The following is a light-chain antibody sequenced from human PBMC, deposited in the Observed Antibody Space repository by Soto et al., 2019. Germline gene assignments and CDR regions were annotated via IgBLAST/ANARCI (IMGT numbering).Light chain of an antibody. CDR1: SSNIGSNT. V-gene: IGLV1-44*01. CDR2: GNN. Sequence: QSVLTQPPSASGNPGQRVTISCSGSSSNIGSNTVSWYQQLPGTAPKLLIYGNNQRPSGVPDRFSGSKSGTSASLAISVLQSEDEADYYCAALDDSLNGYVFGAGTKVTV. J-gene: IGLJ1*01. CDR3: AALDDSLNGYV.